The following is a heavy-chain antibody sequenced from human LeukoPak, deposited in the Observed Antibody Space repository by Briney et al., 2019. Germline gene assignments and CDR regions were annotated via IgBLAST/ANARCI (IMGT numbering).Heavy chain of an antibody. J-gene: IGHJ5*02. D-gene: IGHD5-12*01. CDR2: IKQDGSEK. CDR1: GFTFSSYW. CDR3: ARRKNVDIVATIFDP. Sequence: GGSLRLSCAASGFTFSSYWMSWVRQAPGKGLGWVANIKQDGSEKYYVDSVKGRFTISRDNAKNSLYLQMNSLSAEDTAVYYCARRKNVDIVATIFDPWGQGTLVTVSS. V-gene: IGHV3-7*01.